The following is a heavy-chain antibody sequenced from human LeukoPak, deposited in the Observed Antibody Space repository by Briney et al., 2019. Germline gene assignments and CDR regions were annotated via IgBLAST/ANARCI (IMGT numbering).Heavy chain of an antibody. V-gene: IGHV3-66*02. CDR3: VHLGDGHNFGY. D-gene: IGHD5-24*01. Sequence: GGSLRLSCAASGFTVSSNYMSWVRQAPGKGLEWVSVIYSGGSTYYADSVKGRFTIFRDNSKNTLYLQMNSLRAEDTAVYYCVHLGDGHNFGYWGQGTLVTVSS. J-gene: IGHJ4*02. CDR2: IYSGGST. CDR1: GFTVSSNY.